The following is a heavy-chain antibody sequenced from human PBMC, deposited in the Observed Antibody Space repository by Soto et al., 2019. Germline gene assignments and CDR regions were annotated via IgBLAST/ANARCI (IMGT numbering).Heavy chain of an antibody. CDR3: ARDGSGYDY. CDR1: GGSFSGYY. Sequence: SSETLSLTCAVYGGSFSGYYWSWIRQPPGKGLEWIGEINHSGSTNYNPSLKSRVTISVDTSKNQFSLKLSSVTAADTAVYYCARDGSGYDYWGQGTLVTVSS. CDR2: INHSGST. J-gene: IGHJ4*02. V-gene: IGHV4-34*01. D-gene: IGHD5-12*01.